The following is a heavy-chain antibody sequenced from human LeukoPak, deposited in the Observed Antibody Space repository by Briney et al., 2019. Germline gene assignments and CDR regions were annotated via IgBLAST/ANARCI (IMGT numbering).Heavy chain of an antibody. CDR1: GFTFSDYN. CDR2: ISSSGSTI. D-gene: IGHD3-16*01. V-gene: IGHV3-11*01. J-gene: IGHJ1*01. Sequence: GGSLRLSCAASGFTFSDYNMSWIRQAPGKGLEWVSSISSSGSTIYYADSVKGRFTISRDNAKNSLYLQMNSLRAEDTAVYYCARLMGSAGSPYYQHWGQGTLVTVSS. CDR3: ARLMGSAGSPYYQH.